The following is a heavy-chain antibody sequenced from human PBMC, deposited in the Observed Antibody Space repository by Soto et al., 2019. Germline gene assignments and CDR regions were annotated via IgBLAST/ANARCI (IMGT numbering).Heavy chain of an antibody. CDR2: SYYSGRT. Sequence: QLQLQESGPGLVKPSETLSLTCSVSGGSISSSGYYWGWMRQPPGKGLEWIGTSYYSGRTYYNPSLSGRVTISVDTSKDQFSLRLRFVSAADTAIYYCVRHDGPYSGKCDFWGQGTLVTVSS. CDR3: VRHDGPYSGKCDF. D-gene: IGHD1-26*01. J-gene: IGHJ4*02. V-gene: IGHV4-39*01. CDR1: GGSISSSGYY.